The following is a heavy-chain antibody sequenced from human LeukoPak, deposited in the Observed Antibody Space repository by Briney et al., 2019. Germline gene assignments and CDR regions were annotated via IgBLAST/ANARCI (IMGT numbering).Heavy chain of an antibody. CDR2: IYPGDSDT. CDR3: ASAYSDFWSMDV. CDR1: GYSFTSYW. Sequence: GESLKISCKGSGYSFTSYWIGWVRQMPGKGLEWMGIIYPGDSDTRYSPSFQGQVTMTRDTSISTAYMELSSLRSDDTAVYYCASAYSDFWSMDVWGKGTTVTVSS. D-gene: IGHD3-3*01. V-gene: IGHV5-51*01. J-gene: IGHJ6*03.